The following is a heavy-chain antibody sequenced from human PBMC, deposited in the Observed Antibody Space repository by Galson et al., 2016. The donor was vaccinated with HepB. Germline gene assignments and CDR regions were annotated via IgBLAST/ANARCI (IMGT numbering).Heavy chain of an antibody. J-gene: IGHJ4*02. V-gene: IGHV3-74*01. D-gene: IGHD6-19*01. CDR3: VRARIAVPWTLGY. Sequence: SLRLSCAASGFTFSSYWMHWVRQVPGKGLVWVSRISSDGNTATYADSVKGRFTISRDNARNTLYLQMNSLRAEDTAVYYCVRARIAVPWTLGYWGRGTLVTGSS. CDR1: GFTFSSYW. CDR2: ISSDGNTA.